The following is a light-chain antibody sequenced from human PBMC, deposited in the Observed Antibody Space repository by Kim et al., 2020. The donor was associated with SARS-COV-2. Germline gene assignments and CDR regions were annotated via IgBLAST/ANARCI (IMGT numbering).Light chain of an antibody. J-gene: IGLJ3*02. V-gene: IGLV2-18*02. CDR1: TSDVSRYNR. CDR3: SSFTTSTTWV. CDR2: EVS. Sequence: QSALTQPPSVSGSPGQSVTISCTGTTSDVSRYNRVSWYQQSPGTAPKLVLYEVSHRPSGVPDRFSGSKSGNTASLTISGLQAEDEAYYYCSSFTTSTTWVFGGGTKVTVL.